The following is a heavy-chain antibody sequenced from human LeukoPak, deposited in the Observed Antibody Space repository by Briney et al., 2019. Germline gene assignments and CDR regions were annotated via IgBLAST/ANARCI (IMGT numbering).Heavy chain of an antibody. V-gene: IGHV4-61*02. D-gene: IGHD3-22*01. J-gene: IGHJ3*02. CDR3: ARDRTGYYDSSGYPLDAFDI. CDR1: GGSISSGSYY. CDR2: IYTSGST. Sequence: SQTLSLTCTVSGGSISSGSYYWSWIRQPARKGLEWIGRIYTSGSTNYNPSLKSRVTISVDTSKNQFSLKLSSVTAADTAVYYCARDRTGYYDSSGYPLDAFDIWGQGTMVTVSS.